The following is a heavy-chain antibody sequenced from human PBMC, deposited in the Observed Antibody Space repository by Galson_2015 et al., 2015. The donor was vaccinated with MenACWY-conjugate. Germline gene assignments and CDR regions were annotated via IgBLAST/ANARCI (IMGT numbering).Heavy chain of an antibody. Sequence: SLRLSCAASGFTFSSYGMNWVRQAPGKGLEWVSHISSSASSIFYADSAKGRFTISRDDAKNSLYLQMNSLRVEDTAVYYCVRDRTADTPLLRPGYWGQGTLVTVSS. CDR3: VRDRTADTPLLRPGY. J-gene: IGHJ4*02. CDR2: ISSSASSI. V-gene: IGHV3-48*03. D-gene: IGHD2-21*02. CDR1: GFTFSSYG.